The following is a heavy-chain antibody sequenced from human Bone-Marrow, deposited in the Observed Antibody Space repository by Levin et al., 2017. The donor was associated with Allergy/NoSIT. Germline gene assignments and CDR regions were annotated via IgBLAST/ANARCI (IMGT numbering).Heavy chain of an antibody. V-gene: IGHV1-58*01. CDR1: GFSFTSAA. Sequence: GASVKVSCETSGFSFTSAAVQWVRQARGQRLEWVGWIVVGSGSTKYAQTLQERVTITRDMSTSTAYMELSSLRSEDTAVYYCAAFTTNYFDYWGQGSLVTVSS. CDR3: AAFTTNYFDY. D-gene: IGHD1-1*01. J-gene: IGHJ4*02. CDR2: IVVGSGST.